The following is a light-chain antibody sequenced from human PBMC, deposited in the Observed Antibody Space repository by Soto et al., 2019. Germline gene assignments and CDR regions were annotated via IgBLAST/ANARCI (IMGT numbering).Light chain of an antibody. J-gene: IGKJ1*01. CDR1: QSISSW. V-gene: IGKV1-5*03. Sequence: DIQMTQSPSTLSASLGDRVTITCRASQSISSWLAWYQQKPGKAPKLLIYKASSLESGVPSRFSGSGSGTEFTLTISSLQPDDFATYYCQQSYSSPPTFGQGTKVDIK. CDR3: QQSYSSPPT. CDR2: KAS.